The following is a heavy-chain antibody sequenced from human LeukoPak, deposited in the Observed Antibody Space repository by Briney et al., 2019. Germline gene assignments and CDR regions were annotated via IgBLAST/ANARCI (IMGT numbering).Heavy chain of an antibody. Sequence: GASVKVSCKASGYTFTSYDINWVRQATGQGLEWMGWMNPNSGNTGYAQKSQGRVTMTRNTSISTAYMELSSLRSEDTAVYYCARVAGDSSGYYWNKYYYYYYMDVWGKGTTVTVSS. CDR2: MNPNSGNT. J-gene: IGHJ6*03. CDR1: GYTFTSYD. V-gene: IGHV1-8*01. D-gene: IGHD3-22*01. CDR3: ARVAGDSSGYYWNKYYYYYYMDV.